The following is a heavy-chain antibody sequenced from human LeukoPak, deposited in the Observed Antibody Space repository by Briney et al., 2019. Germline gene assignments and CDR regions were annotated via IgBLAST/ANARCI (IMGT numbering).Heavy chain of an antibody. V-gene: IGHV3-53*01. D-gene: IGHD6-19*01. CDR2: IYSGGST. CDR3: ARRRLSSGGAFDI. J-gene: IGHJ3*02. Sequence: GGSLRLSCAASGFTVSSNYMSWVRQAPGKGLEWVSVIYSGGSTYYADSVKGRFTISRDNAKNSLYLQMNSLRAEDTAVYYCARRRLSSGGAFDIWGQGTMVTVSS. CDR1: GFTVSSNY.